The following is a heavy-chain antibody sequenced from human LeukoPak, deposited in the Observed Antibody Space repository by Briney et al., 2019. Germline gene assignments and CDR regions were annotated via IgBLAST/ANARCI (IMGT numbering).Heavy chain of an antibody. CDR1: GGSISTDY. CDR3: ARASITYYYYYMGV. D-gene: IGHD1-20*01. V-gene: IGHV4-59*01. J-gene: IGHJ6*03. Sequence: SETLSLTCTVSGGSISTDYWSWIRQSPGKGLGWIGYIHYSGNTNYNPSLKNRVTMSLDTSRNQFSLKLSSVTAADTAVYYCARASITYYYYYMGVWGKGTTVTVSS. CDR2: IHYSGNT.